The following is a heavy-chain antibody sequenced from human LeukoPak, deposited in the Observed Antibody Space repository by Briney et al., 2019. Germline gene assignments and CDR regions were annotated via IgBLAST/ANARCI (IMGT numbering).Heavy chain of an antibody. CDR1: GSTFKTYW. J-gene: IGHJ5*01. Sequence: PGGSLRLSCVGSGSTFKTYWMSWVRQAPGKGLERVANIKPDGSVKQYVDSVKGRFTISRDNAQNSLHLQMNNLRVEDTAMYYCVRSGKPYGFDCWGQGTLVTASS. CDR2: IKPDGSVK. V-gene: IGHV3-7*01. D-gene: IGHD1-14*01. CDR3: VRSGKPYGFDC.